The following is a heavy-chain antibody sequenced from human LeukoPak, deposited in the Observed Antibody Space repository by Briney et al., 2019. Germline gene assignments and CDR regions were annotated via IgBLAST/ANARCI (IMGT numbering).Heavy chain of an antibody. CDR2: IYSSGTT. V-gene: IGHV4-59*01. D-gene: IGHD3/OR15-3a*01. Sequence: PSETLSLTCVVSGGSLHRSFWTWVRQPPGKELEWIGLIYSSGTTDYSPSLKSRLTISIDTSKNQFSLRLASVTTADTAVYYCGRRPAVDGPIDSWGQGTLVAVSS. J-gene: IGHJ4*02. CDR1: GGSLHRSF. CDR3: GRRPAVDGPIDS.